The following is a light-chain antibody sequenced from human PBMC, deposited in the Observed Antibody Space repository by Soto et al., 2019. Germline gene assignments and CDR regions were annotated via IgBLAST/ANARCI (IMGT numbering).Light chain of an antibody. V-gene: IGKV1-5*03. CDR3: QQYLGT. Sequence: DIQMTQSPSTLSASVGDRVTITCRASQSISSWLAWYQQKPGKAPKLLIYKASSLESGVPSRFSGSGSGTEFTLTISSLQPDDFANYYCQQYLGTFGQGTKVEIK. CDR2: KAS. CDR1: QSISSW. J-gene: IGKJ1*01.